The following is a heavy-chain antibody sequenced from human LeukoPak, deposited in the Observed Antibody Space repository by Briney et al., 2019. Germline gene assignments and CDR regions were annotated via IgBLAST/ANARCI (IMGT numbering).Heavy chain of an antibody. CDR3: ARLNIVLMVYAVDY. CDR2: ISSSSSYI. J-gene: IGHJ4*02. Sequence: GGSLRLSCAASGFTFSSYSMNWVRQAPGKGLEWVSSISSSSSYIYYADSVKGRFTISRDNAKNSLYLQMNILRAEDTAVYYCARLNIVLMVYAVDYWGQGTLVTVSS. V-gene: IGHV3-21*01. D-gene: IGHD2-8*01. CDR1: GFTFSSYS.